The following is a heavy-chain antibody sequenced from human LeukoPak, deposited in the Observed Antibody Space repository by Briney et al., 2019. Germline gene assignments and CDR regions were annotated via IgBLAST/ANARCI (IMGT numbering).Heavy chain of an antibody. CDR2: ISSSSPYI. CDR3: AKDKFIEMAPNAFDI. CDR1: GFTFSDYS. V-gene: IGHV3-21*04. J-gene: IGHJ3*02. Sequence: GGSLRLSCAAFGFTFSDYSMNWVRQAPGKGLEWVASISSSSPYIYYTDSVKGRFTISRDNAKNSLYLQMNSLRAEDTAVYYCAKDKFIEMAPNAFDIWGQGTMVTVSS. D-gene: IGHD5-24*01.